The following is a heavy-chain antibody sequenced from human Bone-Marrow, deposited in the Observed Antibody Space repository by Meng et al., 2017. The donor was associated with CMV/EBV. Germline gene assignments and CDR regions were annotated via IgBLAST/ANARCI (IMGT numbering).Heavy chain of an antibody. CDR1: GYTFTGYY. V-gene: IGHV1-2*02. CDR2: INPNSGGT. Sequence: VQLVQAGAEVKKPGASVKASCKASGYTFTGYYMHWVRQAPGQGLEWMGWINPNSGGTNYAQKFQGRVTMTRDTSISTAYMKLSRLRSDDTAVYYCARAHCSSTSCLIDYWGQGTLVTVSS. J-gene: IGHJ4*02. CDR3: ARAHCSSTSCLIDY. D-gene: IGHD2-2*01.